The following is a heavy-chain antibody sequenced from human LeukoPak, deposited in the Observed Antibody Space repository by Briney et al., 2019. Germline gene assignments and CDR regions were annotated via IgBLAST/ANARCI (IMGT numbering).Heavy chain of an antibody. CDR1: GFTFSSYA. V-gene: IGHV3-30-3*01. CDR3: ARLGGESYYDSSGYFGPQGYYYMDV. CDR2: ISYDGSNK. D-gene: IGHD3-22*01. Sequence: GGSLRLSCAASGFTFSSYAMHWVRQAPGKGLEWVAVISYDGSNKYYADSVKGRFTISRDNSKNTLYLQMNSLRAEDTAVYYCARLGGESYYDSSGYFGPQGYYYMDVWGKGTTVTVSS. J-gene: IGHJ6*03.